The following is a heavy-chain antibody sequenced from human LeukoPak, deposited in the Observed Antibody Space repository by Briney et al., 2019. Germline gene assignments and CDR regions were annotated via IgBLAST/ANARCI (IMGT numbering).Heavy chain of an antibody. CDR3: ARDLYSNSYFQH. CDR2: IIPIFGTA. D-gene: IGHD4-11*01. Sequence: ASVKVSCKASGGTFSSYAISWVRQAPGQGLEWMGGIIPIFGTANYAQKFQGRVTITTDESTSTAYMELSSLRSEDTAVYYCARDLYSNSYFQHWGQGTLVTVSS. CDR1: GGTFSSYA. V-gene: IGHV1-69*05. J-gene: IGHJ1*01.